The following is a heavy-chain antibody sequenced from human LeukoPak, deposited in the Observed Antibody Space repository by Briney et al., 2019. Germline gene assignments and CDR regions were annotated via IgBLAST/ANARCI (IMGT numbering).Heavy chain of an antibody. J-gene: IGHJ5*02. V-gene: IGHV1-69*05. Sequence: ASVKVSCKASGCTFSSYDICWVRQAPGQGLEWMGGVIAIFGTAEYAQKFQGRVTSTTDDSTSTAYLELTSLRSEDTPVYYCARCDFCSGYYSRFDPWGQGTLVTVSS. CDR1: GCTFSSYD. CDR3: ARCDFCSGYYSRFDP. D-gene: IGHD3-3*01. CDR2: VIAIFGTA.